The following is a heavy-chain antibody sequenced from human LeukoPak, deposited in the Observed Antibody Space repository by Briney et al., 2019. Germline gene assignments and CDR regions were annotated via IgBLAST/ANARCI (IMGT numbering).Heavy chain of an antibody. Sequence: GSLRLSCAASGFTFSTYGMHGVRQAPGKGLEWVAFIRSDGSNKYYADSVKGRFTISRDNSKSTLYLQMNSLRAEDTAVYYCAKDSSVLRYFDWLLYWGQGTLVTVSS. V-gene: IGHV3-30*02. CDR2: IRSDGSNK. D-gene: IGHD3-9*01. CDR1: GFTFSTYG. J-gene: IGHJ4*02. CDR3: AKDSSVLRYFDWLLY.